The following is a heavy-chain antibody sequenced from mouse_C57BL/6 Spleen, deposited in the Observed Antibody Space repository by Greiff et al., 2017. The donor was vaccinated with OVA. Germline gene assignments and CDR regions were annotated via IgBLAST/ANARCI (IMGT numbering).Heavy chain of an antibody. Sequence: QVHVKQSGAELVRPGSSVKLSCKASGYTFTSYWMHWVKQRPIQGLEWIGNIDPSDSETHYNQKFKDKATLTVDKSSSTAYMQLSSLTSEDSAVYYCARSTTVVARGNYFDYWGQGTTLTVSS. CDR1: GYTFTSYW. D-gene: IGHD1-1*01. V-gene: IGHV1-52*01. J-gene: IGHJ2*01. CDR2: IDPSDSET. CDR3: ARSTTVVARGNYFDY.